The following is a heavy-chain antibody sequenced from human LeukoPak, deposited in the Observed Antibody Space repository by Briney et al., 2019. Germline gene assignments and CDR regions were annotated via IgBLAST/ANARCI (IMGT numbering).Heavy chain of an antibody. V-gene: IGHV3-11*05. J-gene: IGHJ4*01. CDR1: GFTFSDYY. CDR3: ARDEGRLASGIDY. CDR2: ISSSSNDR. D-gene: IGHD3-3*01. Sequence: GGSLRLSCAASGFTFSDYYMTWIRLAPGKGLEWVSHISSSSNDRKYADSVKGRFTISRDNAKNSLYRQMNRLRVEDTAVYYCARDEGRLASGIDYWGNGTLVTSST.